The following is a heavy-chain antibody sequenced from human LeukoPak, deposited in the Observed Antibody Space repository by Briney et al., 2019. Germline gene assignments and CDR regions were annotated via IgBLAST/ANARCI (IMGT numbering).Heavy chain of an antibody. Sequence: GALRPSRAAPGFPFRSYAMSWVPPPPGKGLEWVSTISGGGGSTYYADSVKGRFTISRDNSKNTLYLQMNSLRVEDTALYNCAKTLQGYYYYGLDVWGQGTTVTVSS. J-gene: IGHJ6*02. CDR3: AKTLQGYYYYGLDV. CDR2: ISGGGGST. CDR1: GFPFRSYA. V-gene: IGHV3-23*01.